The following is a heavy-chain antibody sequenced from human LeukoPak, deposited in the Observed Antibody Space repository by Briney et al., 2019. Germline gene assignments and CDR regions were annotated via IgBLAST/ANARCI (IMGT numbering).Heavy chain of an antibody. V-gene: IGHV4-34*01. CDR1: GGSFSVYY. CDR2: INHSGST. J-gene: IGHJ4*02. CDR3: ARVSPYCSGGSCYFDY. Sequence: AETLSLTCALYGGSFSVYYCSWIRHPPGKGLEWIGEINHSGSTNYNPSLKSRVTISVDTSKNQFSLKLSSATAADTAVYYCARVSPYCSGGSCYFDYWGQGTLVTVSS. D-gene: IGHD2-15*01.